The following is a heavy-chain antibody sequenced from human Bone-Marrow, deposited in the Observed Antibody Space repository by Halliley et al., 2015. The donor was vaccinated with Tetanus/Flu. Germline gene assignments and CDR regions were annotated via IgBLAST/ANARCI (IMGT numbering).Heavy chain of an antibody. CDR3: AREKTAAVVIDYYYYGMDV. CDR2: IKQDGSEK. V-gene: IGHV3-7*01. J-gene: IGHJ6*02. D-gene: IGHD3-22*01. Sequence: SLRLSCAASGFTFRSYWMSWVRQAPGKGLEWVANIKQDGSEKYYVDSVKGRSTIPRDNAKNSLYLQMNSLRAEDTAVYYCAREKTAAVVIDYYYYGMDVWGQGTTVTVSS. CDR1: GFTFRSYW.